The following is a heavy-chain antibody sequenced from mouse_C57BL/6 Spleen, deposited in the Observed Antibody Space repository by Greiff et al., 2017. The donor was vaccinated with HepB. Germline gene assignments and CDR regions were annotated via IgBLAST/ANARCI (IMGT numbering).Heavy chain of an antibody. CDR2: ISSGSSTI. V-gene: IGHV5-17*01. D-gene: IGHD2-4*01. CDR1: GFTFSDYG. Sequence: EVKLVESGGGLVKPGGSLKLSCAASGFTFSDYGMHWVRQAPEKGLEWVAYISSGSSTIYYADTVKGRFTISRDNAKNTLFLQMTSLRSEDTAMYYCARGEVGLRRPMDYWGQGTSVTVSS. J-gene: IGHJ4*01. CDR3: ARGEVGLRRPMDY.